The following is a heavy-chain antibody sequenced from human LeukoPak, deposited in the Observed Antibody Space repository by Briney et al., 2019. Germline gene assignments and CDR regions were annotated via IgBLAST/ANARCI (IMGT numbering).Heavy chain of an antibody. V-gene: IGHV3-23*01. D-gene: IGHD3-22*01. CDR1: GFTFSNYG. J-gene: IGHJ4*02. Sequence: GGSLRLSCAGAGFTFSNYGMSWVRQAPGKGLEWVSVISRSGTETYHADSVRGRFTISRDNAKNTLYLQMSSLRAEDTAVYYCAKSSYYDTSGYYREYYFDYWGQGTLVTVSS. CDR3: AKSSYYDTSGYYREYYFDY. CDR2: ISRSGTET.